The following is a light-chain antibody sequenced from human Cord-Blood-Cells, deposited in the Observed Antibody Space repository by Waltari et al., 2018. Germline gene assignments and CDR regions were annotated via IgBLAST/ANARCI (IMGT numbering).Light chain of an antibody. Sequence: QSALTQPASVSGSPGQXXXXXXTGTSXDVGGYNYVSWYQQHPGKAPKLMIYDVSNRPSGVSNRFSGSKSGNTASLTISGLQAEDEADYYCSSYTSSSTYVFGTGTKVTVL. CDR1: SXDVGGYNY. CDR3: SSYTSSSTYV. V-gene: IGLV2-14*01. J-gene: IGLJ1*01. CDR2: DVS.